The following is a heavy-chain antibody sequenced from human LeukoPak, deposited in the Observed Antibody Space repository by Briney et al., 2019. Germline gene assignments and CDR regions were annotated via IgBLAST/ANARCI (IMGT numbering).Heavy chain of an antibody. J-gene: IGHJ4*02. CDR3: AKDHASGNYYGGYFDY. D-gene: IGHD1-26*01. CDR2: IWYDGSNK. Sequence: PGGSLRLSCAASGFTFSSYGMHWVRQAPGKGLEWVAVIWYDGSNKYYADSVKGRFTISRDNSKNTLFLQMNSLRAEGTAMYYCAKDHASGNYYGGYFDYWGQGTLVTVSS. V-gene: IGHV3-33*06. CDR1: GFTFSSYG.